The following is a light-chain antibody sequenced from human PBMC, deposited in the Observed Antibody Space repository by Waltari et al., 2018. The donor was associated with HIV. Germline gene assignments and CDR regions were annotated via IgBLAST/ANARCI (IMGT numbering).Light chain of an antibody. V-gene: IGLV2-8*01. CDR2: EVS. Sequence: QSALTQPPSASGSPGQSVTISCTGTSSDIGGYNYVSWYQQHPDKAHKLMIYEVSKRPSGVPDRFSGSKSGNTASLTVSGLQAGDEANYYCYSYAGSNNWVFGGGTKLTVL. J-gene: IGLJ3*02. CDR3: YSYAGSNNWV. CDR1: SSDIGGYNY.